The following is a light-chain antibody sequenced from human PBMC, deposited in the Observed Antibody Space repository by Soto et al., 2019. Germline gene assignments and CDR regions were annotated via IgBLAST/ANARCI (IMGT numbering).Light chain of an antibody. V-gene: IGLV2-14*02. CDR3: SSYTSIGTVV. Sequence: QSALTQPASVSGSPGQSITISCTGTSSDVGSYNLVSWYQQHPGKAPKLMIYEGSKRPSGVSNRFSGSKSGNTASLTISGLQAEDEADYYCSSYTSIGTVVFGGGTKVTVL. CDR2: EGS. CDR1: SSDVGSYNL. J-gene: IGLJ2*01.